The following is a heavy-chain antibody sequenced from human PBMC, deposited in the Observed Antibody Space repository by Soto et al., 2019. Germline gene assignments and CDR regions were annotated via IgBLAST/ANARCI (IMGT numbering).Heavy chain of an antibody. CDR2: ISYDGSNK. V-gene: IGHV3-30*03. D-gene: IGHD5-18*01. J-gene: IGHJ4*02. CDR3: AHIGYVDTATFDY. CDR1: GFTFSSYG. Sequence: QVQLVESGGGVVQPGRSLRLYCAASGFTFSSYGMHWVRQAPGKGLEWVAVISYDGSNKYYADSVKGRFTISRDNSKNTLYLQMNSLRAEDTAVYYCAHIGYVDTATFDYWGQGTLVTVSS.